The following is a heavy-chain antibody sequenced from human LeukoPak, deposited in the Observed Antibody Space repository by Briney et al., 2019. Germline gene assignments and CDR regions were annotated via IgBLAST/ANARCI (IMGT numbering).Heavy chain of an antibody. CDR3: ARVVRDIVLMVYARGWFDP. Sequence: ASVTVSCTASGGTFSSYAISWVRQAPGQGLEWMGGIIPIFGTANYAQKFQGRVTITADESTSTAYMELSSLRSEDTAVYYCARVVRDIVLMVYARGWFDPWGQGTLVTVSS. J-gene: IGHJ5*02. V-gene: IGHV1-69*01. CDR1: GGTFSSYA. D-gene: IGHD2-8*01. CDR2: IIPIFGTA.